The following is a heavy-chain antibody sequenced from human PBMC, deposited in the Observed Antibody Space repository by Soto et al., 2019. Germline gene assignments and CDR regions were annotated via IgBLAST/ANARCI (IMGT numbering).Heavy chain of an antibody. CDR3: ARVLTLLYCSSTSCSRQAGFDP. J-gene: IGHJ5*02. CDR2: INYSGSF. Sequence: SETLSLTCRVSGYFISSSHWWGWIRQPPGKGLEWIGHINYSGSFYHDPSLKSRVTMSLDTSKHQFSLRLSSVTAADTAVYYCARVLTLLYCSSTSCSRQAGFDPWGQGTLVTVSS. CDR1: GYFISSSHW. V-gene: IGHV4-28*05. D-gene: IGHD2-2*01.